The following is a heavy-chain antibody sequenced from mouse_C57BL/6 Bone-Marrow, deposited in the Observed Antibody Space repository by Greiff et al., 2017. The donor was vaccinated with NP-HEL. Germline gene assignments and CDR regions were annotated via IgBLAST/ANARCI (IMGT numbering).Heavy chain of an antibody. CDR2: INPSNGGT. J-gene: IGHJ2*01. CDR1: GYTFTSYW. V-gene: IGHV1-53*01. Sequence: QVQLQQPGTELVKPGASVKLSCKASGYTFTSYWMHWVKQRPGQGLEWIGNINPSNGGTNYNEKFKSKATLTVDKSSSTAYMQLSSLTSEDSAVYYCARWGPLITTVVSLDYWGQGTTLTVSS. CDR3: ARWGPLITTVVSLDY. D-gene: IGHD1-1*01.